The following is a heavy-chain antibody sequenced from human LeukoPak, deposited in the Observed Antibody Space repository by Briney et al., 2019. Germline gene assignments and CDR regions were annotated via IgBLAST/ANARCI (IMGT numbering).Heavy chain of an antibody. CDR2: ISWNSGRI. CDR3: AKDISPDFWSGSNFDY. J-gene: IGHJ4*02. CDR1: GFTFDDYA. V-gene: IGHV3-9*03. D-gene: IGHD3-3*01. Sequence: GGSLRLSCAASGFTFDDYAMHWVRQAPGKGLEWVSGISWNSGRIVYADSVKGRFTISRDNAKNSLYLQMNCLRAEDMALYYCAKDISPDFWSGSNFDYWGQGTLVTVSS.